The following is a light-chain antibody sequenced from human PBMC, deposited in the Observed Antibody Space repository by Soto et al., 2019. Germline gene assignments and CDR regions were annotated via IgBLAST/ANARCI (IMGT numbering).Light chain of an antibody. CDR3: SSFTSDRNYV. V-gene: IGLV2-14*03. CDR1: HNDIGTYDY. CDR2: GVT. J-gene: IGLJ1*01. Sequence: QSALTQPTSVSGSPGQSITISCTGNHNDIGTYDYVSWYQQHPGRAPRLLIYGVTTRPSGISDRFSASKSGLTASLTISGLQPEDEADYYCSSFTSDRNYVFGPGTKLTVL.